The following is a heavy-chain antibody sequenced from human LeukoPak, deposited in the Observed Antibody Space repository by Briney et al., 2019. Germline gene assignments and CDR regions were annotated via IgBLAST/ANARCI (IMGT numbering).Heavy chain of an antibody. CDR1: GFTFSSHW. CDR2: VKQDVGEK. CDR3: ARGPTYGSRSDSFDY. D-gene: IGHD3-10*01. Sequence: GGALRLSCAASGFTFSSHWMSWVRQAPGKGLEWVASVKQDVGEKYYVDSVKGRFTISRDNAKNSLSLHMHSLRVEDTAVYYCARGPTYGSRSDSFDYWGQGPLVPVSS. V-gene: IGHV3-7*01. J-gene: IGHJ4*02.